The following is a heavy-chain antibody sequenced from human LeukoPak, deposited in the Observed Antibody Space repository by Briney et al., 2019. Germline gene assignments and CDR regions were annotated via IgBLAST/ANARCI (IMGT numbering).Heavy chain of an antibody. V-gene: IGHV1-2*02. CDR3: ARDPLVGHWYFDL. CDR2: INPNSGGT. CDR1: GYTFTGYY. Sequence: ASVKVSCKASGYTFTGYYMHWVRQAPGQGLEWMGWINPNSGGTNYAQKFQGRVTMTRDTSISTAYMELSRLRSEDTAVYYCARDPLVGHWYFDLWGRGTLVTVSS. D-gene: IGHD1-26*01. J-gene: IGHJ2*01.